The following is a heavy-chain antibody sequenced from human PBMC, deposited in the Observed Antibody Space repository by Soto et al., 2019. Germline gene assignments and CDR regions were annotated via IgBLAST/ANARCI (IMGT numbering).Heavy chain of an antibody. V-gene: IGHV4-31*03. CDR2: IYYSGST. Sequence: SETLSLTCTVSGGSISSGGYYWSWIRQHPGKGLEWIGSIYYSGSTYYKPSLKRRVTISVDTSKHKCSLKLSSVTAGDTVVYYCARGHEYGDYVIDFWGQGTLVTVSS. D-gene: IGHD4-17*01. CDR3: ARGHEYGDYVIDF. J-gene: IGHJ4*02. CDR1: GGSISSGGYY.